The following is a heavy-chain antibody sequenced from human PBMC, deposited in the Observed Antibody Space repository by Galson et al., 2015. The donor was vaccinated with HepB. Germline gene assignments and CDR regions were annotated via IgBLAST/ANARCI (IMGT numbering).Heavy chain of an antibody. CDR3: ARTTAGYYDSSGYHFDY. V-gene: IGHV6-1*01. D-gene: IGHD3-22*01. CDR1: GDSVSSNSAA. CDR2: TYCRSKWYN. Sequence: CAISGDSVSSNSAAWNWIRQSPSRGLEWLGRTYCRSKWYNDYAVSVKSRITINPDTSKNQFSLQLNSVTPEDTAVYYCARTTAGYYDSSGYHFDYWGQGTLVPVSS. J-gene: IGHJ4*02.